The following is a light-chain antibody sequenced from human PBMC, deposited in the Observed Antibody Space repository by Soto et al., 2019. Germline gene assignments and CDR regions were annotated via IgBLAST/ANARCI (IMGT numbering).Light chain of an antibody. CDR1: QGISSY. CDR2: AAS. J-gene: IGKJ3*01. V-gene: IGKV1-9*01. Sequence: IQLTQSPSSLSASVGDRVTITCRASQGISSYLAWYQQKPGKAPKLLIYAASNLQSGVPSRFSGSGSGTDFILTINSLQPEDFATYYCQQLNNFPRTFGPGTNVDIK. CDR3: QQLNNFPRT.